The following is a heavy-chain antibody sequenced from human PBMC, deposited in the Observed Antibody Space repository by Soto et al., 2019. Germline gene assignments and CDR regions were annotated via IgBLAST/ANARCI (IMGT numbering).Heavy chain of an antibody. V-gene: IGHV3-7*01. CDR1: GFTFSSYW. CDR2: IKQDGSEK. Sequence: GGSLRLSCAASGFTFSSYWMSWVRQAPGKGLEWVANIKQDGSEKYYVDSVKGRFTISRDNAKNSLYLQMNSLRAEDTAVYYCGLHCSSTSCPDNWFDPWGQGTRVTVSS. CDR3: GLHCSSTSCPDNWFDP. J-gene: IGHJ5*02. D-gene: IGHD2-2*01.